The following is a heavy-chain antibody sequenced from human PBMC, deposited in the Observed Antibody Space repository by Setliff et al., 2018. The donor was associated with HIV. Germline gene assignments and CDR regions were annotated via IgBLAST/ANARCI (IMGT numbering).Heavy chain of an antibody. CDR2: IKQDGSEK. CDR1: GFDFSTYW. D-gene: IGHD6-19*01. Sequence: PGGSLRLSCEGSGFDFSTYWMSWVRQAPGKGLEWVANIKQDGSEKYYVDSVKGRFTISRDNAKNSLYLQMNSLRSDDTAVYYCARDPSNTSGWLPYYDYWGQGTLVTVSS. V-gene: IGHV3-7*03. CDR3: ARDPSNTSGWLPYYDY. J-gene: IGHJ4*02.